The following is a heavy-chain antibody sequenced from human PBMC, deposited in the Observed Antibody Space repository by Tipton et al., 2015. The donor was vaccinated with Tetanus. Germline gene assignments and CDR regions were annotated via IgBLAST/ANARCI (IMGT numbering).Heavy chain of an antibody. J-gene: IGHJ5*02. CDR3: AKDPASRGWFDP. Sequence: SLRLSCVASGFTFSNHAMSWVRQAPGKGLEWVSAVSDSGDRTYYADPVKGRFSISRDNSKNTVYLQMSSLRDEDTAVYYCAKDPASRGWFDPWGQGTLVSVSS. V-gene: IGHV3-23*01. CDR1: GFTFSNHA. CDR2: VSDSGDRT.